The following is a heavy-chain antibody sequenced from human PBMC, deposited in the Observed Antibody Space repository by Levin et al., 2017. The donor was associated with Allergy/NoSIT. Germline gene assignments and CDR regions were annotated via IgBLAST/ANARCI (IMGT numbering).Heavy chain of an antibody. CDR3: AGAFASAGTDSIYFYYYGVGV. D-gene: IGHD6-13*01. CDR2: INHSGTT. CDR1: GGSFTSSY. J-gene: IGHJ6*02. V-gene: IGHV4-34*01. Sequence: SETLSLTCGVYGGSFTSSYWSWIRQPPGKGLEWIGEINHSGTTKYSPSLKSRVTMSVDTSENQISLRLSSVTAAATAVYYWAGAFASAGTDSIYFYYYGVGVWGQGTTVTVSS.